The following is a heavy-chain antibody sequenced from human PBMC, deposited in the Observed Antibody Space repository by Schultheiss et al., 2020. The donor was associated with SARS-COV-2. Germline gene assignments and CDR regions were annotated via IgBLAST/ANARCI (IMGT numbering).Heavy chain of an antibody. Sequence: GGSLRLSCAASGFTFSSYAMSWVRQAPGKGLEWVAVISYDGSNKYYADSVKGRFTISRDNSKNTLYLQMNSLRAEDTAVYYCAKANYDSSGAREAGWGQGTLVTVSS. J-gene: IGHJ4*02. CDR3: AKANYDSSGAREAG. CDR2: ISYDGSNK. CDR1: GFTFSSYA. D-gene: IGHD3-22*01. V-gene: IGHV3-30*07.